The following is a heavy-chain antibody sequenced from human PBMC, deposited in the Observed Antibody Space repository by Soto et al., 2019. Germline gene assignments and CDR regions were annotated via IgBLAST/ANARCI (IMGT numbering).Heavy chain of an antibody. CDR3: ARESPNYDILTGYYNGELDY. V-gene: IGHV3-30-3*01. CDR1: VFTFSSYA. Sequence: GGSLRLSCAASVFTFSSYAMHWVRQAPGKGLEWVAVISYDGSNKYYADSVKGRFTISRDNSKNALYLQMNSLRAEDTAVYYCARESPNYDILTGYYNGELDYWGQGT. D-gene: IGHD3-9*01. J-gene: IGHJ4*02. CDR2: ISYDGSNK.